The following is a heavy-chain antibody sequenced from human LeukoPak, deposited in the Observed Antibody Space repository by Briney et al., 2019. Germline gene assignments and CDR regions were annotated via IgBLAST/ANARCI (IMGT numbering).Heavy chain of an antibody. CDR2: IYTSGST. V-gene: IGHV4-4*07. Sequence: PSQTLSLTCTVSGGSISSYYWSWIRQPAGKGLEWIGRIYTSGSTNYNPSLKSRVTMSVDTSKNQFSLKLSSVTAADTAVYYCARAISGYDPGHYYYMDVWGKGTTVTVSS. CDR3: ARAISGYDPGHYYYMDV. CDR1: GGSISSYY. J-gene: IGHJ6*03. D-gene: IGHD5-12*01.